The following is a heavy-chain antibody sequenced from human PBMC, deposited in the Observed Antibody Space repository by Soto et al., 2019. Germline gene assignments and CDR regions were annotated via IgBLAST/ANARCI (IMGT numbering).Heavy chain of an antibody. V-gene: IGHV2-26*01. CDR2: IDSSVEK. J-gene: IGHJ5*02. CDR1: GLSVTDSEMG. D-gene: IGHD6-19*01. CDR3: ARRRLAVAVSPGFDP. Sequence: QVTLKESGPVLVKPTETLTLRCTVSGLSVTDSEMGVSWIRQPPGQPLEWLAHIDSSVEKSYRTFLKSRLAISKDTSKSPIVLTMTNMDPADTATCYCARRRLAVAVSPGFDPWGQGIPVTVSS.